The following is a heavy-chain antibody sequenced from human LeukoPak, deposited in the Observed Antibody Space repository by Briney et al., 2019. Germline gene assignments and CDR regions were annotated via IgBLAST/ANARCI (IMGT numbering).Heavy chain of an antibody. CDR3: ARGVAGSGSYYNVGFDF. CDR1: GFPFTTYW. D-gene: IGHD3-10*01. V-gene: IGHV3-74*01. CDR2: INTDETIS. J-gene: IGHJ4*02. Sequence: PGGSLRLSCAASGFPFTTYWMHWVRQAPGKWLVWVSRINTDETISNYAYSVTGRFTISRDNAKNTIHRLMNSLRVEDTAVYYCARGVAGSGSYYNVGFDFRGQGALVTVSS.